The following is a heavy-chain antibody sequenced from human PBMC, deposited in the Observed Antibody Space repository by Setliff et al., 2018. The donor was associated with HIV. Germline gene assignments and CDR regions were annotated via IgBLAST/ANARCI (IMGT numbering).Heavy chain of an antibody. CDR1: GGSFSGYY. CDR3: VRSIHGGGSEPFDS. J-gene: IGHJ5*01. V-gene: IGHV4-34*01. D-gene: IGHD3-10*01. CDR2: INHSGST. Sequence: SETLSLTCAVYGGSFSGYYWSWIRQPPGKGLEWIGEINHSGSTNYNPSLKSRVTISVDMSNNQFSLSLTSVTAADTAVYYCVRSIHGGGSEPFDSWGQGILVTVSS.